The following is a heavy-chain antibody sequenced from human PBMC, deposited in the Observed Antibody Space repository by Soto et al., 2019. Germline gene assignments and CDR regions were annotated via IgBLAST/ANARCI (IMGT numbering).Heavy chain of an antibody. CDR2: IYYSGST. V-gene: IGHV4-59*08. Sequence: SETLSLTCTVSGGSISSYYWSWIRQPPGKGLEWIGYIYYSGSTNYNPSLKSRVTISVDTSKNQFSLKLSSVTAADTAVYYCARHRDQLLSDGLDYWGQGTLVTVSS. J-gene: IGHJ4*02. CDR1: GGSISSYY. CDR3: ARHRDQLLSDGLDY. D-gene: IGHD2-2*01.